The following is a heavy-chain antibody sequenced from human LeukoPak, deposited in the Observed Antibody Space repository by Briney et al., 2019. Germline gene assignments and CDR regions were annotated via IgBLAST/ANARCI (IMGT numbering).Heavy chain of an antibody. CDR3: ARIGRIAALYYFDY. D-gene: IGHD6-13*01. CDR1: GGSISGYY. J-gene: IGHJ4*02. V-gene: IGHV4-59*04. CDR2: IYYSGST. Sequence: PSETLSLTWTVPGGSISGYYWSWIRQPPGKGLEWIGNIYYSGSTYYNPSLKSRVTISVDTSKNQFSLKLSSVTAADTAVYYCARIGRIAALYYFDYWGQGTLVTVSS.